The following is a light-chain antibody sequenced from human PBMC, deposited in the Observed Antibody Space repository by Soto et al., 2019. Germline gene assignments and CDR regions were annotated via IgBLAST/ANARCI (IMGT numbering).Light chain of an antibody. CDR1: QSIRSTY. V-gene: IGKV3-20*01. CDR2: AAS. Sequence: EIVLTQSPGTLSLSPGERATLSCRASQSIRSTYLAWYQQKPGQPPRLLIYAASKRQSGVPDRFSGGGSETDFTLSISSLEPEEFEVYYCQQYSGSVTFGGGTKVYIK. J-gene: IGKJ4*01. CDR3: QQYSGSVT.